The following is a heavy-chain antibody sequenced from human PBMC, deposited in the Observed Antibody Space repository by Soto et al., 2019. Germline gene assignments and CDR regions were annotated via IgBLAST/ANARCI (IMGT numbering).Heavy chain of an antibody. CDR1: GGTFSTYA. CDR3: ARPKGTYSSGYYYFDF. CDR2: IIPLFGTA. V-gene: IGHV1-69*01. D-gene: IGHD6-19*01. Sequence: QVQLEQSGAEVKQPGSSVRVSCTTSGGTFSTYAINWGRQAPGQGLEWMGEIIPLFGTADYSQKFQGRVTITADESTSTAYMELSSLRSDDTAVYFCARPKGTYSSGYYYFDFWGQGTLVTVSS. J-gene: IGHJ4*02.